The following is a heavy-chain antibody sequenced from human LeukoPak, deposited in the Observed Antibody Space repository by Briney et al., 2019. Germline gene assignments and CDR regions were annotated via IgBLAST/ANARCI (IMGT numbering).Heavy chain of an antibody. Sequence: GGSLRLSCAASGFTFSSYEMNWVRQAPGKGLEWVSYISSSGSTIYYADSVKGRFTISRDNAKNTLYLQMNSLRAEDTAVYYCARGPAFFYYYYYMDVWGKGTTVTVSS. V-gene: IGHV3-48*03. J-gene: IGHJ6*03. CDR2: ISSSGSTI. CDR3: ARGPAFFYYYYYMDV. D-gene: IGHD3-3*01. CDR1: GFTFSSYE.